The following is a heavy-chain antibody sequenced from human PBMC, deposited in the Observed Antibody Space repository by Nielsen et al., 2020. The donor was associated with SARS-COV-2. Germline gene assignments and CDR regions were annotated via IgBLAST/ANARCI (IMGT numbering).Heavy chain of an antibody. CDR1: GGSISSGDYY. J-gene: IGHJ3*02. V-gene: IGHV4-30-4*01. CDR3: ARENNGGTDAFDI. Sequence: SETLSLTCTVSGGSISSGDYYWSWIRQPPGKGLEWIGYIYYSGSTYYNPSLKSRVTISVDTSKNQFSLKLSSVTAADTALYYCARENNGGTDAFDIWGQGTMVTVSS. CDR2: IYYSGST. D-gene: IGHD4-23*01.